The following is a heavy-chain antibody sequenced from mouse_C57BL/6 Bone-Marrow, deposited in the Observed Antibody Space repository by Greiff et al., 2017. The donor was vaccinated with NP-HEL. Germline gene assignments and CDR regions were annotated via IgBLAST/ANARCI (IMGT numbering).Heavy chain of an antibody. V-gene: IGHV1-59*01. CDR3: AREHYYGFAY. J-gene: IGHJ2*01. D-gene: IGHD1-1*01. CDR1: GYTFTSYW. CDR2: IDPSDSYT. Sequence: VQLQQPGAELVRPGTSVKLSCKASGYTFTSYWMHWVKQRPGQGLEWIGVIDPSDSYTNYNQKFKGKATLTVDTSSSTAYMQLSSLTSEDSAVHYCAREHYYGFAYWGQGATLTVSS.